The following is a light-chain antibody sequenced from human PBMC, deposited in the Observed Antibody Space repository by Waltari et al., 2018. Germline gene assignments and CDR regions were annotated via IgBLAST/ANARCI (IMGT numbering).Light chain of an antibody. CDR3: SSYTSSSTL. CDR2: DVS. V-gene: IGLV2-14*03. J-gene: IGLJ1*01. CDR1: SSDVGGYNY. Sequence: QSALTQPASVSGSPGQSITISCTGTSSDVGGYNYVSWYQQHPGKPPKLMIYDVSNRPSGFSNRFSGSKSGNPASLTISGLQAEDESDYYCSSYTSSSTLFGTGTKVTVL.